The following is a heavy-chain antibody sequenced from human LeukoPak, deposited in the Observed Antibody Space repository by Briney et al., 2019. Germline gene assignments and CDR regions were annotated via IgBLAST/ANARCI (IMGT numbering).Heavy chain of an antibody. CDR1: GGSISSYY. CDR3: ARDTSGYRRGSFDY. D-gene: IGHD3-22*01. V-gene: IGHV4-59*01. CDR2: IYYSGST. Sequence: SETLSLTCTVSGGSISSYYWGWIRQPPGKGLEWIGYIYYSGSTNYNPSLKSRVTISVDTSKNQFSLKLSSLTAADTAVYYCARDTSGYRRGSFDYWGQGTLVTVSS. J-gene: IGHJ4*02.